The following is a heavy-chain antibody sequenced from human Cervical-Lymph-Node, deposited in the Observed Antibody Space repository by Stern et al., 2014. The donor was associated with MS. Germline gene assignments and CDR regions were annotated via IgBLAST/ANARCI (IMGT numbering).Heavy chain of an antibody. D-gene: IGHD2-21*02. J-gene: IGHJ5*02. CDR1: GFTVSGTY. CDR3: ARDHGADCGDDCYSGWFDP. V-gene: IGHV3-66*02. CDR2: MYIGVTT. Sequence: EVQLVESGGGLVQPGGSLRLSCAVSGFTVSGTYMSWVRQAPGKGLEWVSLMYIGVTTYYAGSVEGRFAISRDTSKNTLYLQMNSLRDEDTAVYYCARDHGADCGDDCYSGWFDPWGQGTLVTVSS.